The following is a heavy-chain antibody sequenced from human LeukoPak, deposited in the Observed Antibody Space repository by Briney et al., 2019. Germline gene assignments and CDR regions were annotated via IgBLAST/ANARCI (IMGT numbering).Heavy chain of an antibody. V-gene: IGHV4-4*02. J-gene: IGHJ4*02. CDR2: IYHSGST. Sequence: SETLSLTCAVSGGSISSSNWWSWVRQPPGKGLEWIGEIYHSGSTNYNPSLKSRVTISVDTSKNQFSLKLSSVTAADTAVYYCARGDQLLQNKAFDYWGQGTLVTVSS. CDR3: ARGDQLLQNKAFDY. D-gene: IGHD2-2*01. CDR1: GGSISSSNW.